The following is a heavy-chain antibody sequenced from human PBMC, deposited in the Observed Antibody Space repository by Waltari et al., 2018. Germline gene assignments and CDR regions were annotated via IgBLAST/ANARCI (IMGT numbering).Heavy chain of an antibody. J-gene: IGHJ3*01. D-gene: IGHD2-8*01. Sequence: QVQLQESGPGLEKPSETLSLTCAVSGYSISSGYYWGWIRQPPGKGLEWIGRIYQRGSTYYNPALTSRVTISVGTSKNQFSLKLSSVTAADTAVYYCARLLNGAFDFWGQGTMVTVSS. CDR1: GYSISSGYY. V-gene: IGHV4-38-2*01. CDR3: ARLLNGAFDF. CDR2: IYQRGST.